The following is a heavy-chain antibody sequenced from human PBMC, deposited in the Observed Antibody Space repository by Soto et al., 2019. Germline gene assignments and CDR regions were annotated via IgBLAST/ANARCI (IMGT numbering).Heavy chain of an antibody. J-gene: IGHJ4*02. V-gene: IGHV3-23*01. CDR2: IGSSGGTT. CDR1: GFTFSHYA. Sequence: GGSLRLSCAASGFTFSHYAMSWVRQAPGKGLEWVSGIGSSGGTTHLADSVKGRFTISRDSSKNTLYLQMNSLRVEDTALYYCAREGGPQVGGGAKQYNFDSWGQGTLVTVSS. CDR3: AREGGPQVGGGAKQYNFDS. D-gene: IGHD1-26*01.